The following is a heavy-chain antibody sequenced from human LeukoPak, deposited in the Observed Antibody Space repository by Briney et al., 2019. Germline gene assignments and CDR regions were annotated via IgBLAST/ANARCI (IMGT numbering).Heavy chain of an antibody. J-gene: IGHJ4*02. CDR2: IYYSGST. D-gene: IGHD5-12*01. Sequence: SETLSLTCTVSGGSISSGDYYWSWLRQPPGKGLEWIGYIYYSGSTYYNPSLKSRVTISVDTSKNQFSLKLSSVTAADTAVYYCARVNGRGYSGYDLEYYFDYWGQGTLVTVSS. V-gene: IGHV4-30-4*01. CDR1: GGSISSGDYY. CDR3: ARVNGRGYSGYDLEYYFDY.